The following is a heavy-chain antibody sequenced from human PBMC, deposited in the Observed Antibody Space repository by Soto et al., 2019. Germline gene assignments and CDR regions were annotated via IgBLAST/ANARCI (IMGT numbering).Heavy chain of an antibody. Sequence: KASETLSLTCTVSGGSISSGGYYWSWIRQHPGKGLEWIGYIYYSGSTYYNPSLKSRVTISVDTSKNQFSLKLSSVTAADTAVYYCAREPYDILTGYYGGDGYFDYWGQGTLVTVSS. D-gene: IGHD3-9*01. CDR1: GGSISSGGYY. CDR3: AREPYDILTGYYGGDGYFDY. J-gene: IGHJ4*02. CDR2: IYYSGST. V-gene: IGHV4-31*03.